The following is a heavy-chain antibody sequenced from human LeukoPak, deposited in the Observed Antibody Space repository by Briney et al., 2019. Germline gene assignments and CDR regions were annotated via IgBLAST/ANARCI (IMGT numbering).Heavy chain of an antibody. V-gene: IGHV3-30*18. D-gene: IGHD2-21*01. CDR2: ISYDGSNK. CDR1: GFTVSTYA. CDR3: AKDMVVVEYYFDY. Sequence: GGSLRLSCAASGFTVSTYAMSWVRQAPGKGLEWVAVISYDGSNKYYADSVKGRFTISRDNSKNTLYLQMNSLRAEDTAVYYCAKDMVVVEYYFDYWGQGTLVTVSS. J-gene: IGHJ4*02.